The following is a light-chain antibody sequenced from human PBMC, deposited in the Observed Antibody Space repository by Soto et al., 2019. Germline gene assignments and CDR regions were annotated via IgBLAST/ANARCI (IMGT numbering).Light chain of an antibody. CDR1: SSDVGGYNY. J-gene: IGLJ1*01. CDR2: EVS. CDR3: SSYTSSSTLAYV. Sequence: QSVLTQPASVSGSPGQSITISCTGTSSDVGGYNYVSWYQQHPGKAPKLMIYEVSNRPSGVSNRFSGSKSGNTASLTISGLQAEDEADYYCSSYTSSSTLAYVFXTGTKVTVL. V-gene: IGLV2-14*01.